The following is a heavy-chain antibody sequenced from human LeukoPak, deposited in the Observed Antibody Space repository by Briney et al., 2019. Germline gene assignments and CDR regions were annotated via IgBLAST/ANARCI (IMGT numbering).Heavy chain of an antibody. J-gene: IGHJ5*02. D-gene: IGHD3-10*02. CDR1: GGSISSYY. V-gene: IGHV4-59*01. Sequence: SETLSLTCTVSGGSISSYYWSWIRQPPGKGLEWIGYIYYGGSTNYNPSLKSRVTISVGTSKNQFSLKLSSVTAADTAVYYCARVLFGNWFDPWGQGTLVTVSS. CDR3: ARVLFGNWFDP. CDR2: IYYGGST.